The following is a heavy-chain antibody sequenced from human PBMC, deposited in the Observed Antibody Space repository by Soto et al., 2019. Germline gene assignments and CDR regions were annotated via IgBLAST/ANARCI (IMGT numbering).Heavy chain of an antibody. CDR1: GFTVSSNY. D-gene: IGHD1-26*01. J-gene: IGHJ6*02. Sequence: EVQLVETGGGLIQPGGSLRLSCAASGFTVSSNYMSWVRQAPGKGLEWGSVIYSGGSTFYADSVKCRFTISRDNSKNTLLLQMNSLRAEDTAVYYCARDRVGANTARYYFYSGVDGWGQWTTVTVSS. CDR2: IYSGGST. CDR3: ARDRVGANTARYYFYSGVDG. V-gene: IGHV3-53*02.